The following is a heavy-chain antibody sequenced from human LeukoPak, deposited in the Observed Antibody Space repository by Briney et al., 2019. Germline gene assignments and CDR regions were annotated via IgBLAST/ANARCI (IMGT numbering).Heavy chain of an antibody. Sequence: GGSLRLSCAASGFTFSSYGMHWVRQAPGKGLEWVAVISYDGSNKYYADSVKGRFTISRDNSKNTLYLQMNSLRAEDTAVHYCAKSMGYYDAFDIWGQGTMVTVSS. D-gene: IGHD2-15*01. V-gene: IGHV3-30*18. CDR3: AKSMGYYDAFDI. CDR1: GFTFSSYG. CDR2: ISYDGSNK. J-gene: IGHJ3*02.